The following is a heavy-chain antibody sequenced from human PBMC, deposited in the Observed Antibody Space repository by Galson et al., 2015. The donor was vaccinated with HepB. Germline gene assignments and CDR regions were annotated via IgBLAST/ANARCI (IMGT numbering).Heavy chain of an antibody. V-gene: IGHV6-1*01. CDR3: VRRGTSDLLDF. CDR2: TYYRSKWYN. J-gene: IGHJ4*02. CDR1: GDSVSSNSVT. D-gene: IGHD2-2*01. Sequence: CAISGDSVSSNSVTWNWIRQSPSRGFEWLGRTYYRSKWYNDYAISVKSRITINPDTSKNQFSLQLNSVTPEDTAIYYCVRRGTSDLLDFWGQGTLVTVS.